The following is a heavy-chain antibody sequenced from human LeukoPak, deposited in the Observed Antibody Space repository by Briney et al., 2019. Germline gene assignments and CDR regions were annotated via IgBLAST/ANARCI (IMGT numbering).Heavy chain of an antibody. J-gene: IGHJ4*02. D-gene: IGHD3-16*01. V-gene: IGHV3-30-3*01. CDR3: ARDLRLGVRRSFDF. CDR1: AFTFTSYA. CDR2: ITYNGGNK. Sequence: PGGSLRLSCAAAAFTFTSYAMQWVRQAPGKGLEWVAVITYNGGNKYYADSVKGRFTISRDNAKNTMYLQMNSLRGEDTAVYYCARDLRLGVRRSFDFWGQGTLVTVSS.